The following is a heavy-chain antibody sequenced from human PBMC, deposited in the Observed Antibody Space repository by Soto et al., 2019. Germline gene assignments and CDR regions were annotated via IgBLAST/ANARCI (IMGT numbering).Heavy chain of an antibody. CDR1: GFTFSSYA. V-gene: IGHV3-23*01. Sequence: EVQLLESGGGLVQPGGSLRLSCAASGFTFSSYAMSWVRQAPGKGLEWVSAISGSGGSTYYADSVKGRFTISRDNSMNTLYLQMNSLRAEDTAVYYCAKDPGASSDWHGGLYWGQGTLVTVSS. CDR2: ISGSGGST. J-gene: IGHJ4*02. D-gene: IGHD6-19*01. CDR3: AKDPGASSDWHGGLY.